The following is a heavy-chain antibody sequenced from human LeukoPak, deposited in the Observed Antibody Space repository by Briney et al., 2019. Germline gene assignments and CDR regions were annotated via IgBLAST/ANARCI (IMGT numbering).Heavy chain of an antibody. CDR3: ALLAVASDFDY. Sequence: GGSLRLSCAVSGFPFSIYEMSWVRQAPGKGLEWVSNIGSSGTTRYYADSVKGRFSISRDNAKNSLYLQMNSLRVEDTGVYYCALLAVASDFDYWGQGALVTVSS. CDR1: GFPFSIYE. V-gene: IGHV3-48*03. D-gene: IGHD6-19*01. CDR2: IGSSGTTR. J-gene: IGHJ4*02.